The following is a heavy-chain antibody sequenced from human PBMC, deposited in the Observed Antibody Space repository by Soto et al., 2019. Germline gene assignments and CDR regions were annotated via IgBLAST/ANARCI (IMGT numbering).Heavy chain of an antibody. D-gene: IGHD3-9*01. J-gene: IGHJ5*02. CDR2: IYYSGST. CDR3: ARQGYFDWSNWFDP. CDR1: GGSISSYY. V-gene: IGHV4-59*08. Sequence: PSETLSLTCTVSGGSISSYYWSWIRQPPGKGLEWIGYIYYSGSTNYNPSLKSRVTISVDTSKNQFSLKLSSVTAADTAVYYCARQGYFDWSNWFDPWGQGTLVTVSS.